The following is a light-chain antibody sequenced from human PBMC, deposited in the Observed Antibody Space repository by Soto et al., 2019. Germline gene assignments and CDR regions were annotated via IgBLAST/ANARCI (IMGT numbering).Light chain of an antibody. CDR2: EVN. J-gene: IGLJ1*01. Sequence: QSVLAQPTSASGSPGQSVAISCTGTSSDVGGYSYVSWYQQHPGKAPKLMIYEVNKRPSGVPDRFSGPKSGNTASLTVSGLQAEDEADYYCSSYAGSSNVFGTGTKVTVL. CDR1: SSDVGGYSY. CDR3: SSYAGSSNV. V-gene: IGLV2-8*01.